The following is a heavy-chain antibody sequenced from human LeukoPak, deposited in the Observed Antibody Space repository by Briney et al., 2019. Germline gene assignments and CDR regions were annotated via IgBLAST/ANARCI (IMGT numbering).Heavy chain of an antibody. D-gene: IGHD3-10*01. CDR3: ARDISGTHGGDY. J-gene: IGHJ4*02. V-gene: IGHV1-69*01. Sequence: SVKVSCKASRGTFSHYAISWVRQAPGQGLEWMGGIIPLFGTANYAQKFQGRVTITADESTSTAYMELSSLRSEDTAVYYCARDISGTHGGDYWGQGTLVTVSS. CDR1: RGTFSHYA. CDR2: IIPLFGTA.